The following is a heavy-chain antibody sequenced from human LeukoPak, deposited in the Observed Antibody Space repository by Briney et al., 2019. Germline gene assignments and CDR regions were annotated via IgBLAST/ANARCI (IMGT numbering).Heavy chain of an antibody. J-gene: IGHJ4*02. CDR1: GFGFDNYN. CDR2: ISIAGTI. Sequence: GGSLRLSCAASGFGFDNYNMNWVRQAPGKGLEWISYISIAGTINYADSVKGRFTISRDNAKDSLYLQMSSLRAEDTAVYYCAREGFGFDYWGQGTLVTVSS. D-gene: IGHD3-10*01. CDR3: AREGFGFDY. V-gene: IGHV3-69-1*01.